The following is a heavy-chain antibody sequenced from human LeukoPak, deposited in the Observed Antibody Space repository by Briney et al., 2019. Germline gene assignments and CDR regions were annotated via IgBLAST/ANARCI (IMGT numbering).Heavy chain of an antibody. V-gene: IGHV4-59*08. CDR2: IYYSGST. CDR1: GGSISSYY. D-gene: IGHD6-19*01. CDR3: TATTRGWYGVGDY. J-gene: IGHJ4*02. Sequence: SETLSLTCTVSGGSISSYYWSWIRQPPGKGLEWIGYIYYSGSTTYNPSLKSRVTISVDTSKSQFSLKLSSVTATDTAVYYCTATTRGWYGVGDYWGQGTLVTVSS.